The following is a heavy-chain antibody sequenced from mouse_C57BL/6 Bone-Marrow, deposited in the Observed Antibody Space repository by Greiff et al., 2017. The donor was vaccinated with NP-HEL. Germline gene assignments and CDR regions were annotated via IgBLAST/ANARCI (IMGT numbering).Heavy chain of an antibody. CDR2: IDPSDSYT. CDR1: GYTFTSYW. CDR3: ARSPWGSWFAY. Sequence: QVQLKQPGAELVKPGASVKLSCKASGYTFTSYWMQWVKQRPGQGLEWIGEIDPSDSYTNYNQKFKGKATLTVDTSSSTAYMQLSSLTSEDSAVYYCARSPWGSWFAYWGQGTLVTVSA. V-gene: IGHV1-50*01. J-gene: IGHJ3*01.